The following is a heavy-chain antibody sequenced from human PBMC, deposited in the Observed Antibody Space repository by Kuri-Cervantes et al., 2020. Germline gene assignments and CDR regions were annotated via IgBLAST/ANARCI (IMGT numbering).Heavy chain of an antibody. CDR1: GFSFTNAY. CDR3: NTDSGGFDY. V-gene: IGHV3-15*01. J-gene: IGHJ4*02. CDR2: IKSRTDGGTT. D-gene: IGHD2-15*01. Sequence: GESLKISCAASGFSFTNAYMSWIRQAPGKGLEWVGRIKSRTDGGTTDYAAPVKGRFTFSRDDSKNTVYLQMNSLKTEDTAVYYCNTDSGGFDYWGQGTLVTVSS.